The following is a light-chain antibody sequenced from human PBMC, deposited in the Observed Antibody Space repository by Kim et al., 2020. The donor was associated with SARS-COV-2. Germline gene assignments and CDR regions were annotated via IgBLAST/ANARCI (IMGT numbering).Light chain of an antibody. CDR1: QDIINN. CDR2: DAS. V-gene: IGKV1-33*01. J-gene: IGKJ5*01. Sequence: ASVGDRFTLTCQASQDIINNLNWYQQKPGKAPKLLIYDASNLETGVPSRFSGSGSGTDFTFTISSLQPEDIATYYCQQYDNLPITFGQGTRLEIK. CDR3: QQYDNLPIT.